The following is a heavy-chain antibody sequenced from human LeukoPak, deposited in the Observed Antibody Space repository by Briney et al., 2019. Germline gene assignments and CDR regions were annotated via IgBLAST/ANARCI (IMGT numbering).Heavy chain of an antibody. J-gene: IGHJ5*02. D-gene: IGHD6-13*01. CDR2: IYYSGNV. Sequence: SETPSLICTVSGGSIRSSSYYWGWIRQPPGKGLEWIGSIYYSGNVYYNPPLRSRVTISVDASKNRFSLKLNSVTAADTAMYYCARGPGPGVAAAGTKNWFDPWGQGTLVTVSS. CDR3: ARGPGPGVAAAGTKNWFDP. CDR1: GGSIRSSSYY. V-gene: IGHV4-39*07.